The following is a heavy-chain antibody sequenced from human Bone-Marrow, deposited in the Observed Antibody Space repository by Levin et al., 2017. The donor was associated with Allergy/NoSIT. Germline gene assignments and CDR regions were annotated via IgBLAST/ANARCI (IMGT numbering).Heavy chain of an antibody. D-gene: IGHD3-10*01. J-gene: IGHJ5*02. CDR3: APSLVTKVLLWFGELA. CDR2: IRSKAYGGTT. V-gene: IGHV3-49*03. Sequence: GGSLRLSCTASGFTFGDYAMSWFRQAPGKGLEWVGFIRSKAYGGTTEYAASVKGRFTISRDDSKSIAYLQMNSLKTEDTAVYYCAPSLVTKVLLWFGELAWGQGTLVTVSS. CDR1: GFTFGDYA.